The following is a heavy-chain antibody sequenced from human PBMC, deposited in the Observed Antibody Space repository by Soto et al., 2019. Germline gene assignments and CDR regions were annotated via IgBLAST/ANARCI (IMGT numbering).Heavy chain of an antibody. J-gene: IGHJ6*02. CDR3: AKDRGDTAMVSYGMDV. CDR2: INAGNGNT. Sequence: ASVKVSCKASGYTFTSYAMHWVRQAPGQRLEWMGWINAGNGNTKYSQKFQGGVTITRDTSASTAYMELSSLRAEDTAVYYCAKDRGDTAMVSYGMDVWGQGTTVTVSS. D-gene: IGHD5-18*01. V-gene: IGHV1-3*01. CDR1: GYTFTSYA.